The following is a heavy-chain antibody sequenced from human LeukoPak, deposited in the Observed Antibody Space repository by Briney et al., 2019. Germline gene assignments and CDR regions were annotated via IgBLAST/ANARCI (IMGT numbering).Heavy chain of an antibody. J-gene: IGHJ3*02. CDR3: AKDKSAMVRGVGDAFDI. D-gene: IGHD3-10*01. Sequence: GGSLRLSCAASGFTFSNYGMHWVRQAPGKGLEWVAVISYDGSNKYYADSVKGRFTISRDNAKNSLYLQMNSLRAEDTALYYCAKDKSAMVRGVGDAFDIWGQGTMVTVSS. V-gene: IGHV3-30*18. CDR1: GFTFSNYG. CDR2: ISYDGSNK.